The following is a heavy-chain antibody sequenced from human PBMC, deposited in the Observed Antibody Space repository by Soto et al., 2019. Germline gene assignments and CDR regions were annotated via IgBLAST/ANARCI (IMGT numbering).Heavy chain of an antibody. CDR3: ATGLGGYYDILTGSNPFDY. CDR1: GGSISSSSYY. V-gene: IGHV4-39*01. J-gene: IGHJ4*02. Sequence: SETLSLTCTVSGGSISSSSYYWGWIRQPPGKGLEWIGSIYYSGSTYYNPSLKSRVTISVDTSKNQFSLKLSSVTAADTAVYYCATGLGGYYDILTGSNPFDYWGQGTLVTVSS. CDR2: IYYSGST. D-gene: IGHD3-9*01.